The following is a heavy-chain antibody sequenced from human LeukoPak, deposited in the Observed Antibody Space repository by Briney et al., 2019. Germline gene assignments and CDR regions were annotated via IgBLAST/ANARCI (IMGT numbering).Heavy chain of an antibody. CDR1: GFTFSTFA. Sequence: GGSLRLSCAASGFTFSTFAMVWVRQPPGKGLEWVGRIKSKTDGGTTDYAAPVKGRFTISRDDSKNTLYLQMNSLRAEDTAVYYCAKDSAKKYDDYWGQGTLVTVSS. V-gene: IGHV3-15*01. CDR3: AKDSAKKYDDY. J-gene: IGHJ4*02. D-gene: IGHD2/OR15-2a*01. CDR2: IKSKTDGGTT.